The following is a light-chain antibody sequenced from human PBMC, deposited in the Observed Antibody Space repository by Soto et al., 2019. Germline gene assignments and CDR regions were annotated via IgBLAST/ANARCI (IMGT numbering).Light chain of an antibody. CDR1: SSDVGGYNY. V-gene: IGLV2-14*03. CDR3: SSYTSSSIFDV. CDR2: DVS. J-gene: IGLJ1*01. Sequence: QSALTQPASVSGSPGQSITISCTGTSSDVGGYNYVSWYQQHPGKAPKLMIYDVSNRPSGVSNRFSASKSDNTASLTISGLQAEDEADYYCSSYTSSSIFDVFGSGTKVTVL.